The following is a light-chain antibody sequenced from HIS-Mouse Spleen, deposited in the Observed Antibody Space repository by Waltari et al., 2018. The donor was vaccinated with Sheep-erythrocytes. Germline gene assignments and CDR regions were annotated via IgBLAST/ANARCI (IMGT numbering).Light chain of an antibody. V-gene: IGLV3-1*01. CDR2: QDS. CDR3: QAWDSSTAV. Sequence: SYELTQPPSVYGSPGQTASITCSGDKLGDKYAYWYQQKPGQSPVLVIYQDSKRPSGIPERFAGSNSGNTATLTISGTQAMDEADYYCQAWDSSTAVFGGGTKLTVL. CDR1: KLGDKY. J-gene: IGLJ2*01.